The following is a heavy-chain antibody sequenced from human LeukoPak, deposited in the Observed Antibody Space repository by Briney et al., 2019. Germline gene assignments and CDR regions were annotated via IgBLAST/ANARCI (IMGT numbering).Heavy chain of an antibody. CDR1: GGSISISSYY. CDR3: ARWVRDYYDSSGLIDY. V-gene: IGHV4-39*07. J-gene: IGHJ4*02. D-gene: IGHD3-22*01. Sequence: SETLSLTCTVSGGSISISSYYWGWIRQPPGKGLEWIGGIYYSGSTYYNPSLKSRVTISVDTSKNQFSLKLSSVTAADTAVYYCARWVRDYYDSSGLIDYWGQGTLVTVSS. CDR2: IYYSGST.